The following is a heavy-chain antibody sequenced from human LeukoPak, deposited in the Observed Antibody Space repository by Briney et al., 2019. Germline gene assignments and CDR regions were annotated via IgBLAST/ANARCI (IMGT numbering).Heavy chain of an antibody. V-gene: IGHV3-7*01. J-gene: IGHJ6*03. CDR2: IKQDGSEK. Sequence: GGSLRLSCAASGFTFSSYWMSWVRQAPGKGLEWVANIKQDGSEKYYVDSVKGRFTISRDNARNSLYLQMNSLRAEDTAVYYCAREGGMTYYDFWSGYYMDVWGKGTTVTVSS. CDR1: GFTFSSYW. D-gene: IGHD3-3*01. CDR3: AREGGMTYYDFWSGYYMDV.